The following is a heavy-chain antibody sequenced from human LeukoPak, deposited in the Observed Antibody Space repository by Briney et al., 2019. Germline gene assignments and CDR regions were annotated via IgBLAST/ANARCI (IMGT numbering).Heavy chain of an antibody. CDR3: ARGGGSGSYYNSPGWFDP. V-gene: IGHV3-30-3*01. Sequence: GRSLRLSCAASGFTFSSYAMHWVRQAPGKGLEWVAVISYDGSNKYYADSVKGRFTISRDNSKNTLYLQMNSLRAEDTAVYYCARGGGSGSYYNSPGWFDPWGQGTLVTVSS. CDR1: GFTFSSYA. D-gene: IGHD3-10*01. J-gene: IGHJ5*02. CDR2: ISYDGSNK.